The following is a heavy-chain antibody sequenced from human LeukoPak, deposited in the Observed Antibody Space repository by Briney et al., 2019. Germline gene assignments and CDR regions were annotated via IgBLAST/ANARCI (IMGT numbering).Heavy chain of an antibody. CDR1: GYTFTSYG. CDR3: ARDEDIVVVPAAGFDY. CDR2: INPSGGNT. V-gene: IGHV1-46*01. Sequence: ASVKVSCKASGYTFTSYGISWVRQAPGQGLEWMGLINPSGGNTNYAQNFQGRVTMTRDTSTSTVYMGLSSLRSDDTAVYYCARDEDIVVVPAAGFDYWGQGTLVTVSS. J-gene: IGHJ4*02. D-gene: IGHD2-2*01.